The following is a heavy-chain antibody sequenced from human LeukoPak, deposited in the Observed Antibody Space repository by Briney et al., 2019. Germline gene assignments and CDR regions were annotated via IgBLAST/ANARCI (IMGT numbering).Heavy chain of an antibody. Sequence: GESLKISCKGSGYSFTSYWIGWVRQMRGKGLEWMGIIYPGDSDTRYSPSFQGQVTISADKSISTAYLQWSSLKASDTAMYYCARRGSRDGYNYDWYFDLWGRGTLVTVSS. CDR2: IYPGDSDT. D-gene: IGHD5-24*01. V-gene: IGHV5-51*01. CDR1: GYSFTSYW. CDR3: ARRGSRDGYNYDWYFDL. J-gene: IGHJ2*01.